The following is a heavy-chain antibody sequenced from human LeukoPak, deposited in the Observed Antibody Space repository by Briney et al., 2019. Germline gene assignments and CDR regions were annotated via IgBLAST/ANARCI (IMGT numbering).Heavy chain of an antibody. D-gene: IGHD6-13*01. V-gene: IGHV1-2*02. CDR3: ARGAFQGSSWFDY. CDR2: INPNSGGT. J-gene: IGHJ4*02. Sequence: GASVKVSCKASGYTFTGYYMHWVRQAPGQGLEWMGWINPNSGGTNYAQNFQGRVTMTGDTSISTAYMELSRLRSDDTAVYYCARGAFQGSSWFDYWGQGTLVTVSS. CDR1: GYTFTGYY.